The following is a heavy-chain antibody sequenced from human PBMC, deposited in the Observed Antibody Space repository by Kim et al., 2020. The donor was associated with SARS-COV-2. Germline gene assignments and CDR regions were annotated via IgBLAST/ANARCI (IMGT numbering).Heavy chain of an antibody. V-gene: IGHV3-30*04. CDR1: GFTFSSYA. Sequence: GGSLRLSCAASGFTFSSYAMHWVHQAPGKGLEWVAVISYDGSNKYYADSVKGRFTISRDNSKNTLFLQMNSQRAEDTAVYYCALLRVVVAATGAWFDPGGEGTLVTVSS. CDR3: ALLRVVVAATGAWFDP. D-gene: IGHD2-15*01. CDR2: ISYDGSNK. J-gene: IGHJ5*02.